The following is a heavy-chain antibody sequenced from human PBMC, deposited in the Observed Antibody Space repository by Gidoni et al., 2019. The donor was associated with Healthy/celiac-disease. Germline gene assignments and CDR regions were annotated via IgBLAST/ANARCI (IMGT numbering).Heavy chain of an antibody. CDR1: GFTFSSSR. D-gene: IGHD2-8*01. V-gene: IGHV3-21*01. Sequence: EVQLVESGGGLVTPGGSLRLSCAASGFTFSSSRMNWVRQAPGKGLEWVSSISSGSSYIYYADSVKGRFTISRDNAKNSLYLQMNSLRAEDTAVYYCARTRIDCANGVCRSYGMDVWGQGATVTVSS. J-gene: IGHJ6*02. CDR2: ISSGSSYI. CDR3: ARTRIDCANGVCRSYGMDV.